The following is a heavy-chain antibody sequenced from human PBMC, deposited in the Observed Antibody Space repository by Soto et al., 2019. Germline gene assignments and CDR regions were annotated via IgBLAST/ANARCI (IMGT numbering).Heavy chain of an antibody. CDR3: ARHKGCSGGSCFEVGWFDP. J-gene: IGHJ5*02. V-gene: IGHV4-39*01. Sequence: QSQTLSLTCTVSGGSISSSSYYWGWIRQPPGKGLEWIGSIYYSGSTYYNPSLKSRVTISVDTSKNQFSLKLSSVTAADTAVYYCARHKGCSGGSCFEVGWFDPWGQGTLVTVSS. CDR1: GGSISSSSYY. D-gene: IGHD2-15*01. CDR2: IYYSGST.